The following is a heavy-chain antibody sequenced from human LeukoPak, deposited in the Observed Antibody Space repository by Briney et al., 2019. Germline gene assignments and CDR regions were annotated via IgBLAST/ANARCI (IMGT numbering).Heavy chain of an antibody. J-gene: IGHJ4*02. D-gene: IGHD6-19*01. CDR1: GGSIDTHF. CDR2: ISYRGST. CDR3: AGDSSGWLYVDY. V-gene: IGHV4-59*11. Sequence: SQTLSLTCTVSGGSIDTHFWSWIRQPPGKGLEWIGYISYRGSTTFNPSLKSRVTISIDTSKNQFSLKLTSVTAADTAVYYCAGDSSGWLYVDYWGQGTLVTVSS.